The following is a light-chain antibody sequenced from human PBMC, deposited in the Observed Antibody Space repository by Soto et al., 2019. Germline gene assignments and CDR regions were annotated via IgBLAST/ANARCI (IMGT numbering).Light chain of an antibody. CDR2: EVS. J-gene: IGLJ3*02. CDR1: SSDVGGYNY. V-gene: IGLV2-14*01. Sequence: QSALTQPASVSGSPGQSITISCTGTSSDVGGYNYVSWCQHHPGKAPKLMIYEVSNRPSGVSNRFSGSKSGNTASLTISGLQAEDEADYYCSSYTSSSTWVFGGGTKLTV. CDR3: SSYTSSSTWV.